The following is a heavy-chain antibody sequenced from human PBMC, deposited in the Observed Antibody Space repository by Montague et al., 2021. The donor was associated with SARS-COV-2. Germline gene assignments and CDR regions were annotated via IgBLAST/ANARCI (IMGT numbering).Heavy chain of an antibody. V-gene: IGHV4-59*08. Sequence: SETLSLTCTASGGSISSYYWSWIRQPPGKGLEWIGYIYYSGSTNYNPSLKSRVTISVDTSKNQFSLKLSSVTAADTAVYYCARHRRGVSGVVVHHGDFDHWGQGTLVTVSS. D-gene: IGHD3-22*01. CDR2: IYYSGST. J-gene: IGHJ4*02. CDR3: ARHRRGVSGVVVHHGDFDH. CDR1: GGSISSYY.